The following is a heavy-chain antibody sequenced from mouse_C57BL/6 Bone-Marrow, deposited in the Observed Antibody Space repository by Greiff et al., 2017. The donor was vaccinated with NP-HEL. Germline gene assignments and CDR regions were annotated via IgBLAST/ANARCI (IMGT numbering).Heavy chain of an antibody. Sequence: LQQPGAELVMPGASVKLSCKASGYTFTSYWMHWVKQRPGQGLEWIGEIDPSDSYTNYNQKFKGKSTLTVDKSSSTAYMQLSSLTSEDSAVYYCARSITTVVDYFDYWGQGTTLTVSS. CDR1: GYTFTSYW. CDR3: ARSITTVVDYFDY. J-gene: IGHJ2*01. V-gene: IGHV1-69*01. D-gene: IGHD1-1*01. CDR2: IDPSDSYT.